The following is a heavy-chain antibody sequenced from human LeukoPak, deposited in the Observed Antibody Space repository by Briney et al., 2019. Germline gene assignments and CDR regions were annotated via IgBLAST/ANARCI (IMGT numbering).Heavy chain of an antibody. D-gene: IGHD5-18*01. Sequence: SETLSLTCTVSGASISEYYWTWIRQPPGKGLEWLGHIHPSGSTYSNPSLRSRVTVSVDTPKNQFSLTLSSMTAADTAMYFCARGLDTAKVGYWGQGTLVTVSS. V-gene: IGHV4-4*08. CDR1: GASISEYY. CDR3: ARGLDTAKVGY. CDR2: IHPSGST. J-gene: IGHJ4*02.